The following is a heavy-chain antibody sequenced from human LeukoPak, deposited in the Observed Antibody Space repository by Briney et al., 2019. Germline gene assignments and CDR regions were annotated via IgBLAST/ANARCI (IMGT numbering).Heavy chain of an antibody. CDR1: GFTFSSYW. D-gene: IGHD6-13*01. Sequence: GGSLRLSCAASGFTFSSYWMSWVRQAPGKGLEWVANIRQDGSDKYYVDSVKGRFTISRDNAKNSLYLQMNSLRAEDTAVYYCAKDYSSSSLHFDYWGQGTLVTVSS. CDR2: IRQDGSDK. CDR3: AKDYSSSSLHFDY. V-gene: IGHV3-7*01. J-gene: IGHJ4*02.